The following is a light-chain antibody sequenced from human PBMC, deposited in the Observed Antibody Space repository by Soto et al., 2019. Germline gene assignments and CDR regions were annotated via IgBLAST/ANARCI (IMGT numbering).Light chain of an antibody. CDR1: QDISSW. J-gene: IGKJ5*01. V-gene: IGKV1-12*01. CDR3: QRANSFPIT. CDR2: AAS. Sequence: IQMTQEARSVSASGGNRDSSSCRACQDISSWLAWYQQKPGKAPKLLIYAASSLQSGVPSRFSGSGSGTDFTLTISCLQPEDSAPYYCQRANSFPITFAQGTRLEIK.